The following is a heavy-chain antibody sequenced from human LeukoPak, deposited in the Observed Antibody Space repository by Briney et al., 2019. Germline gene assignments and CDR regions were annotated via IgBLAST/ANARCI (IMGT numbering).Heavy chain of an antibody. V-gene: IGHV3-7*01. CDR2: IKQDGREE. J-gene: IGHJ4*02. D-gene: IGHD7-27*01. Sequence: GGSLRLSCAASGFTFSSYWMSWVRQAPGKGREWGANIKQDGREEYYVDSVRGRFTISRDNAKNSLYLQMHSLRAEDTAVYYCARKDWGLGFDYWGQGTLVTVSS. CDR1: GFTFSSYW. CDR3: ARKDWGLGFDY.